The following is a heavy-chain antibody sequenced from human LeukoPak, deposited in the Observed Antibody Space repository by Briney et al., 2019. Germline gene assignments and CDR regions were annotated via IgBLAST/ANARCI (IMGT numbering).Heavy chain of an antibody. J-gene: IGHJ4*02. V-gene: IGHV3-48*03. CDR1: GFTFSSYE. D-gene: IGHD3-22*01. Sequence: QPGGSLRLSCAASGFTFSSYEMNWVRQAPGKGLEWVSYISSSGSTIYYADSVKGRFTISRDNAKNSLYLQMNSLRAEDTAVCYCARGPSGYTFDYWGQGTLVTVSS. CDR2: ISSSGSTI. CDR3: ARGPSGYTFDY.